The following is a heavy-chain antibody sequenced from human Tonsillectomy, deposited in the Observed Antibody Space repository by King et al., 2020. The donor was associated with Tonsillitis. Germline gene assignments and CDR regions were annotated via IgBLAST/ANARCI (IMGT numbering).Heavy chain of an antibody. V-gene: IGHV3-66*04. Sequence: VQLVESGGGLVQPGGSLRLSCAASGFTVSGNYMSWLRQAPGKGLEWVSVIYSGGSTYYADSVKGRFTISRDNSKNTLYLQMNSLRAEDTALYYCVRHRGVGTTEDAFDIWGQGTMVTVSS. CDR2: IYSGGST. D-gene: IGHD1-26*01. J-gene: IGHJ3*02. CDR3: VRHRGVGTTEDAFDI. CDR1: GFTVSGNY.